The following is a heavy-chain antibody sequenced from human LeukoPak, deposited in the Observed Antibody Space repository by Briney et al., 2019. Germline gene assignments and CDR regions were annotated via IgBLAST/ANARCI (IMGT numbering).Heavy chain of an antibody. CDR3: ARAWATDYFDY. J-gene: IGHJ4*02. V-gene: IGHV4-59*01. Sequence: SETLSLTCTVSGGSISSYYWSWIRQPPGKGLEWIGYMYYSGTINYNPSLKSRVTISVDTSKNQFSLKLSSVTAAGTAMYYCARAWATDYFDYWGQGTLVTVSS. CDR1: GGSISSYY. CDR2: MYYSGTI.